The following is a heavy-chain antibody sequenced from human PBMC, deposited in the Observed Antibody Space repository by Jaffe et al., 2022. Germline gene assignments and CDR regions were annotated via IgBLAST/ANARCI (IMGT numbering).Heavy chain of an antibody. J-gene: IGHJ5*02. CDR3: ARGSRRDYDLWNTFYPNWFDP. Sequence: QVQLQQWGAGLLKPSETLSLTCAVYGGSFSGYYWTWIRQPPGKGLEWIGEINHSGSTNYNPSLKSRVTISVDTSENQFSLKMNSVTAADTAVYFCARGSRRDYDLWNTFYPNWFDPWGQGTLVTVSS. V-gene: IGHV4-34*01. CDR2: INHSGST. CDR1: GGSFSGYY. D-gene: IGHD3-3*01.